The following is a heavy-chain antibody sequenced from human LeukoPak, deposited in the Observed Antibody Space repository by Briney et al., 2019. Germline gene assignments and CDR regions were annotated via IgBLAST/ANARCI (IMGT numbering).Heavy chain of an antibody. CDR3: ARGEWELIPGDI. Sequence: SETLSLTCTVSGGSISSYFWSWFRQPPGKGLEWIGYISYSGSTNYNPSLKSRITISLDTSKNQFSLKLSSVTAADTAVYYCARGEWELIPGDIWGQGTMVTVSS. V-gene: IGHV4-59*12. D-gene: IGHD1-26*01. J-gene: IGHJ3*02. CDR1: GGSISSYF. CDR2: ISYSGST.